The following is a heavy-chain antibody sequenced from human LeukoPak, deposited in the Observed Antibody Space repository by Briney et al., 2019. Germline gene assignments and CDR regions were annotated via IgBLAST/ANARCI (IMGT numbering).Heavy chain of an antibody. J-gene: IGHJ6*02. CDR2: IKQDGSEK. Sequence: GGSLRLSCAASGFSFSSYWMSWVRQAPGKGLEWVANIKQDGSEKYYMDSVKGRFTISRDNAKNSLSLQMNSLRAEDTAVYYCARDSYGSGSYYSSYGLDAWGQGTTVTVSS. CDR1: GFSFSSYW. CDR3: ARDSYGSGSYYSSYGLDA. V-gene: IGHV3-7*04. D-gene: IGHD3-10*01.